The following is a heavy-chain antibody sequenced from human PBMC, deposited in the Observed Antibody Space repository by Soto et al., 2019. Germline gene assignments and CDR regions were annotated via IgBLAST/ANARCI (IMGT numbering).Heavy chain of an antibody. D-gene: IGHD4-17*01. CDR2: INPGNGNT. CDR3: ASGASSVTTFYFDL. CDR1: GYTFTSYA. Sequence: QVQVVQSGAEVKKPGASVKVSCKASGYTFTSYAMHWVRQAPGQRLEWMGWINPGNGNTKNSQKFQGRVTITRDTCASTAYMELSSLRSEDTAVYYCASGASSVTTFYFDLWGRGTLVTVSS. J-gene: IGHJ2*01. V-gene: IGHV1-3*01.